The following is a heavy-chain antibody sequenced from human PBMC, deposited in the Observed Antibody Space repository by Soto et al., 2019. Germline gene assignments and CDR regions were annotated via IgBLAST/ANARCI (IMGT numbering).Heavy chain of an antibody. CDR1: GGSISSGPYS. CDR3: ARGCSSASCYTGFDP. Sequence: PSETLSLTCTVSGGSISSGPYSWSWIRQPPGKGLEWLGYIYYSGKTDYNPSLRSRVTISVDRSNNQFSLILTSVTAADSAVYFCARGCSSASCYTGFDPWGEGTLVTAPQ. CDR2: IYYSGKT. V-gene: IGHV4-30-2*01. D-gene: IGHD2-2*02. J-gene: IGHJ5*02.